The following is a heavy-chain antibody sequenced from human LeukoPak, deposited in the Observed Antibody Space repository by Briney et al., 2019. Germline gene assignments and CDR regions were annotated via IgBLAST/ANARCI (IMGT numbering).Heavy chain of an antibody. CDR1: GVTFRGYA. CDR3: ANRQQQRSFFDY. Sequence: VGSLRLSSAASGVTFRGYAISAGPATPGKGLWSVSGICSIGGGPYSTDSVKGRFTISRDNSKNTLSLQMNSLRAEDTAVYYCANRQQQRSFFDYWGQGTLVTVSS. D-gene: IGHD6-13*01. V-gene: IGHV3-23*01. J-gene: IGHJ4*02. CDR2: ICSIGGGP.